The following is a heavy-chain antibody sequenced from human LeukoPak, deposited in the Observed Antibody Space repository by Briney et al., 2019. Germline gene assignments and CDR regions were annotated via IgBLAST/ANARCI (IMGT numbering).Heavy chain of an antibody. CDR2: IYHSGST. CDR1: GGSVSSSNW. V-gene: IGHV4-4*02. CDR3: ARSLGYHYYYMDV. J-gene: IGHJ6*03. Sequence: SETLSLTCAVSGGSVSSSNWWSWVRQPPGKGLEWIGEIYHSGSTNYNPSLKSRVTISVDKSKNQFSLKLSSVTAADTAVYYCARSLGYHYYYMDVWGKGTTVTVSS.